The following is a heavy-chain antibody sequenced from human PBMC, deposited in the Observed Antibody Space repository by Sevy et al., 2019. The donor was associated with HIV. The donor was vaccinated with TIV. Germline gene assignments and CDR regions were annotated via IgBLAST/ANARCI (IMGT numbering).Heavy chain of an antibody. Sequence: GGYLRLSCAASGFTFSSYTMHWVRQAPGKGLEWVANIIYDGSMKYYADSVKGRFTISRDNSKNTLYLQMNSLSAEDTAVYYCARDQHDYAGNVRTGWFDPWGQGILVTVSS. D-gene: IGHD4-17*01. CDR3: ARDQHDYAGNVRTGWFDP. V-gene: IGHV3-30-3*01. J-gene: IGHJ5*02. CDR1: GFTFSSYT. CDR2: IIYDGSMK.